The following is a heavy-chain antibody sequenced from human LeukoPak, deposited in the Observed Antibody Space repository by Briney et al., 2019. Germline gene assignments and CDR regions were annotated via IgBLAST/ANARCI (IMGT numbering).Heavy chain of an antibody. J-gene: IGHJ3*02. CDR3: ASLELIGEKRGAFHT. D-gene: IGHD1-26*01. V-gene: IGHV4-59*01. CDR1: SGSISSYY. CDR2: IYYSGTT. Sequence: PSETLSLTCTVSSGSISSYYWSWIRQPPGKELEWIGYIYYSGTTNYNPSLNSRVTISLDASKKQLSLTLKPVTAADTAIYYCASLELIGEKRGAFHTWGQGTMVTVSS.